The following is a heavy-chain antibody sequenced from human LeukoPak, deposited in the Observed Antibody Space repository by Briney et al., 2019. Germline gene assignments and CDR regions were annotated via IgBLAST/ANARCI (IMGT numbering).Heavy chain of an antibody. J-gene: IGHJ5*02. CDR2: ISNSSSHI. CDR3: ARDETHFYGSGSSNWFDP. D-gene: IGHD3-10*01. V-gene: IGHV3-21*01. CDR1: GFTFSSYS. Sequence: GGSLRLSCAGSGFTFSSYSMIWVRQAPGKGLEWVSFISNSSSHIYYADSVKGRFTISRDNAKNSLYLQMNSLRAEDTAVYYCARDETHFYGSGSSNWFDPWGQGILVTVSS.